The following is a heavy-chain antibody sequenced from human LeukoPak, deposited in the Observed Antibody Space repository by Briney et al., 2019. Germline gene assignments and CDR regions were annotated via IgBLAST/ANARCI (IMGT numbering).Heavy chain of an antibody. Sequence: SETLSLTCTVSGGSISSGGYYWSWIRQPPGKGLEWIGYIYHSGSTYYNPSLKSRVTISVDRSKNQFSLKLSSVTAADTAVYYCARGGFWRYYFDYWGQGTLVTVSS. CDR1: GGSISSGGYY. CDR2: IYHSGST. CDR3: ARGGFWRYYFDY. D-gene: IGHD3-3*01. V-gene: IGHV4-30-2*01. J-gene: IGHJ4*02.